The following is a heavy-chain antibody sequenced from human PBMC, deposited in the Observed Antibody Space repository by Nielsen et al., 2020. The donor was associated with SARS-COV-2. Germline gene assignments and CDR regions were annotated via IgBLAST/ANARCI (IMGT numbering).Heavy chain of an antibody. Sequence: VRPMPGKGLEWMGIIHPSDSDTRYRPSLQGQVTLSVDKSISTAYLRLRSLKASDTAIYYCARPTLGYCSGGSCKDFDYWGQGTLVTVSS. V-gene: IGHV5-51*01. D-gene: IGHD2-15*01. CDR2: IHPSDSDT. J-gene: IGHJ4*02. CDR3: ARPTLGYCSGGSCKDFDY.